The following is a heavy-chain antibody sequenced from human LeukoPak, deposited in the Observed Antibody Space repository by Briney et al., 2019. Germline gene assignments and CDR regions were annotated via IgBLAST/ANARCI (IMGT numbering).Heavy chain of an antibody. V-gene: IGHV3-30-3*01. CDR3: ARGGSGWSVDY. J-gene: IGHJ4*02. CDR1: GFTFSSYA. CDR2: ISHDGSNK. Sequence: GGSLRLSCAASGFTFSSYAMHWVRQAPGKGLEWVAVISHDGSNKYYADSVKGRFTISRDNSKNTLYLQMNSLRAEDTAVYYCARGGSGWSVDYWGQGTLVTVSS. D-gene: IGHD6-19*01.